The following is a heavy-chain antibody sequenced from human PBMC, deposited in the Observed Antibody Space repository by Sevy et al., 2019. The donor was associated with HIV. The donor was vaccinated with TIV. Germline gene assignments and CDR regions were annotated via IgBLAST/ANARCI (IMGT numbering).Heavy chain of an antibody. CDR1: GFTFSDHY. CDR3: ATQAGIAAAGRVFDY. J-gene: IGHJ4*02. V-gene: IGHV3-72*01. Sequence: GGSLRLSCVASGFTFSDHYMEWVRQAPGKGLEWVGRTRKKADGYTTEYAASVTGRFTISRDEFKNSLYVQMNSLKAEDTAVYYCATQAGIAAAGRVFDYWGQGTLVTVSS. CDR2: TRKKADGYTT. D-gene: IGHD6-13*01.